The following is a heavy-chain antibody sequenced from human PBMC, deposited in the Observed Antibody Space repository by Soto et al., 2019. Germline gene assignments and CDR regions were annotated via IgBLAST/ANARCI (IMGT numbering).Heavy chain of an antibody. CDR3: ARDRGSSGSYSFDY. Sequence: QVQLVQSGTEVKKPGASVKVSCKASGYTFTSYGISWVRQAPGQGLEWMGWISAYIGNTNYAQKLQGRVTMTTDTATSPAYMELGSLRSDDTAVYYCARDRGSSGSYSFDYWGQGTLVTVSS. CDR2: ISAYIGNT. V-gene: IGHV1-18*01. D-gene: IGHD3-10*01. J-gene: IGHJ4*02. CDR1: GYTFTSYG.